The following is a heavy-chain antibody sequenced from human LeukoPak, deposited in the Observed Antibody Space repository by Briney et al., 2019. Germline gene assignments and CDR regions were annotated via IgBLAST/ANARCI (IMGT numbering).Heavy chain of an antibody. CDR3: ARRAPDYYDSSGYLDY. V-gene: IGHV4-59*08. Sequence: SETLSLTCTVSGGSISSYYWSWIRQPPGKGLEWIGYIYYSGSTNYNPSLKSRVTISVDTSKNQFSLKLSSVTAADTAVYYCARRAPDYYDSSGYLDYWGQGTLVTVSS. CDR2: IYYSGST. CDR1: GGSISSYY. D-gene: IGHD3-22*01. J-gene: IGHJ4*02.